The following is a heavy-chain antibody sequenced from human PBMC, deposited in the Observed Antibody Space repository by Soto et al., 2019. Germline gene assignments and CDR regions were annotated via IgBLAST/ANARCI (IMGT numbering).Heavy chain of an antibody. V-gene: IGHV3-23*01. CDR1: GFTFSQNG. J-gene: IGHJ4*02. CDR3: AKSRFNWNSGFDY. D-gene: IGHD1-1*01. Sequence: EVQLLESGGGLAQPGGTLRLSCAASGFTFSQNGMIWVRQTPGKGLEWVSAISGSGGSTYYADSVKGRFTNSRDSSKNTLYLLMNHPKREDTAGYYWAKSRFNWNSGFDYWGQGTLVTVSS. CDR2: ISGSGGST.